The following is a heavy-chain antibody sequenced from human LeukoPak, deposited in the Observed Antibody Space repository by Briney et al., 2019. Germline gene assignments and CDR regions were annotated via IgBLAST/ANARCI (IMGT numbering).Heavy chain of an antibody. Sequence: GESLKISVKGSGYSFTSNWSGGVRQLPGKGLEWMGIIYPSDSDTRYSPSFQGQVTISADKSSSTAYLQWSSLKASDTAMYYCARLYGYYFTHWGEGTLVTVSS. D-gene: IGHD4-17*01. CDR2: IYPSDSDT. CDR1: GYSFTSNW. CDR3: ARLYGYYFTH. V-gene: IGHV5-51*01. J-gene: IGHJ4*02.